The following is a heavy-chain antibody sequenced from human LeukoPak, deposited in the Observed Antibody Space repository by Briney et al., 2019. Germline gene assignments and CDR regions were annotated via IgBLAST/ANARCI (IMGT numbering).Heavy chain of an antibody. V-gene: IGHV3-30*03. Sequence: PGRSLRLSCAASGFTFSSYGMHWVRQAPGKGLEWVAVISYDGSNKYYADSVKGRFTISRDNSKNTLYLQMNSLRAEDTAVYYCARDRNWNYLWYYYGMDVWGQGTTVTVSS. CDR3: ARDRNWNYLWYYYGMDV. CDR2: ISYDGSNK. CDR1: GFTFSSYG. J-gene: IGHJ6*02. D-gene: IGHD1-7*01.